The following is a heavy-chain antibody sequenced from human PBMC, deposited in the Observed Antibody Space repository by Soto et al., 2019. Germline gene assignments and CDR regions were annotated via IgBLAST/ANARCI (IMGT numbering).Heavy chain of an antibody. J-gene: IGHJ3*02. V-gene: IGHV3-23*01. D-gene: IGHD3-3*01. Sequence: EVQLLESGGGLVQPGGSLRLSCAASGFTFSSYAMSWVRQAPGKGLEWVSAISGSGGSTYYADSVKGRFTISRDNSKNTLYLQMNSLRAEDTAVYYCAKDLRADYDFWSGYPKDAFDIWGQGTMVTVSS. CDR2: ISGSGGST. CDR3: AKDLRADYDFWSGYPKDAFDI. CDR1: GFTFSSYA.